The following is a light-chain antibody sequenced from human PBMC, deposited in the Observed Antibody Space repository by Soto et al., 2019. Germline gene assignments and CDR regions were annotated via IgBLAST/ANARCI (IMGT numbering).Light chain of an antibody. Sequence: DIQMTQSPSTLSASVGDRVTITCRASQSISALLAWYQQKPGKAPKLLIYTASNLESGVPFRFSGSGSGTEFALTISSLQPDDFATYYCQQFHRYPWTFGQGTKVEIK. CDR1: QSISAL. J-gene: IGKJ1*01. CDR2: TAS. CDR3: QQFHRYPWT. V-gene: IGKV1-5*03.